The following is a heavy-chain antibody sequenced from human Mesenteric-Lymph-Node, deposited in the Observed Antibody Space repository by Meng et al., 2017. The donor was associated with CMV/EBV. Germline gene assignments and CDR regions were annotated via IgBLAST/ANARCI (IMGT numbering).Heavy chain of an antibody. CDR3: TTLDSGSDYPFDY. Sequence: GESLKISCTASGFTFGEYAMSWVRQAPGKGLEWVGFIRSKPYGGTTAYSASVKGRFTISRDDSTSIVYLQMNSLKTEDTDVYYCTTLDSGSDYPFDYWGQGTLVTVSS. D-gene: IGHD1-26*01. CDR2: IRSKPYGGTT. CDR1: GFTFGEYA. J-gene: IGHJ4*02. V-gene: IGHV3-49*04.